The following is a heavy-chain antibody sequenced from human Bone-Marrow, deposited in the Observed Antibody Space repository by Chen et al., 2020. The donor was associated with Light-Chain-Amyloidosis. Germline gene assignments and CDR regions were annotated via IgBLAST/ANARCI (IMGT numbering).Heavy chain of an antibody. CDR2: IHPDTGST. V-gene: IGHV1-2*06. CDR1: GYRFSYHY. J-gene: IGHJ3*01. D-gene: IGHD1-7*01. Sequence: QAQLVQAGAEVKRPGASVKVSCKASGYRFSYHYIHWARQAPGQGLEWLGHIHPDTGSTDYPQKLQGRVTMTRDASIRTFYFQMSGLSSDDTAVYYCARDKLEAQGSAFDVWGQGTMVTVS. CDR3: ARDKLEAQGSAFDV.